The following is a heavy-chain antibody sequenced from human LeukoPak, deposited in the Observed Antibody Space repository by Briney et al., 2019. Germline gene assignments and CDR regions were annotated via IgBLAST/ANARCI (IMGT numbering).Heavy chain of an antibody. Sequence: GGSLRLSCVTSGFTFSAYNMNWVRQAPGKGLEWVSCISSSSDYIYYADSVKGRFTISRDNAKNSLYLQMNSLRAEDTAVYYCARDEGVSFDYWGQGTLVTVSS. V-gene: IGHV3-21*01. CDR2: ISSSSDYI. CDR3: ARDEGVSFDY. J-gene: IGHJ4*02. CDR1: GFTFSAYN.